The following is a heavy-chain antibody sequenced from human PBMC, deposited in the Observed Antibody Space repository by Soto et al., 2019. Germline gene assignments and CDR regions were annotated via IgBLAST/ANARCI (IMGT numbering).Heavy chain of an antibody. CDR3: AHRQDRYCSGGSCPLFDY. CDR1: GFSLSTSGVG. J-gene: IGHJ4*02. Sequence: QITLKESGPTLVKPTQTLTLTCTFSGFSLSTSGVGVGWIRQPPGKALEWLALIYWDDDKRYRSSLKSRLTITKHTSQNQVVLTMTNMDPVDTATYYCAHRQDRYCSGGSCPLFDYWGQGILVTVSS. D-gene: IGHD2-15*01. V-gene: IGHV2-5*02. CDR2: IYWDDDK.